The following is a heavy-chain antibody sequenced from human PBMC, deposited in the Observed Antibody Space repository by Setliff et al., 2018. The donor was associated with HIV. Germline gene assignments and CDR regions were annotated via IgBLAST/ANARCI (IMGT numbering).Heavy chain of an antibody. D-gene: IGHD6-19*01. V-gene: IGHV3-23*01. J-gene: IGHJ6*03. CDR1: GFTFSSYA. Sequence: PGGSLRLSCAASGFTFSSYAMSWVRQAPGKGLEWVSAISGSGGSTYYADSVKGRFTIPRDNSKNTLYLQMNSLRAEGTAVYYCAKGRYSSGANYYYYYMDVWGKGTTVTVSS. CDR3: AKGRYSSGANYYYYYMDV. CDR2: ISGSGGST.